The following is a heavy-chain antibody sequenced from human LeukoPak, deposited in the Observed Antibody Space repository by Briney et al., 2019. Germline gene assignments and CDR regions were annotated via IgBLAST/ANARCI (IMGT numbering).Heavy chain of an antibody. CDR1: GYTFTSYD. J-gene: IGHJ5*02. Sequence: ASVKVSCKASGYTFTSYDINWVRQATGQGLEWMGWMNPNTGNTGYAQKFQGRVTMTRNTSISTAYMELSSLRSEDTAVYYCARGRLTYYDFWSGYAPYNWFDPWGQGTLVTVSS. CDR3: ARGRLTYYDFWSGYAPYNWFDP. CDR2: MNPNTGNT. D-gene: IGHD3-3*01. V-gene: IGHV1-8*01.